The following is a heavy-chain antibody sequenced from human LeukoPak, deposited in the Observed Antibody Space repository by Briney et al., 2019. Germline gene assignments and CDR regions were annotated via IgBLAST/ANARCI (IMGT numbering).Heavy chain of an antibody. CDR2: ISGSGGST. CDR3: AIPVLGTFGVVITLYYFDY. J-gene: IGHJ4*02. V-gene: IGHV3-23*01. CDR1: GGTFSSYS. Sequence: PWGSLSLSCAASGGTFSSYSMSWIRQAPGKGLEWVSPISGSGGSTYYADSVKGRFIISRDNSKNTMYMQMNSLRVEDTAVYYCAIPVLGTFGVVITLYYFDYWGQGTLVTVSS. D-gene: IGHD3-3*01.